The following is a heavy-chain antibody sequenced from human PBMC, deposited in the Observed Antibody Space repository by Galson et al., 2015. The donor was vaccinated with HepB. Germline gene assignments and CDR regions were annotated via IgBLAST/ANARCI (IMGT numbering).Heavy chain of an antibody. V-gene: IGHV1-18*01. D-gene: IGHD1-7*01. CDR2: VSGYDGSA. Sequence: SVKVSCKASGYDFNKYGLSWVRQVPRQGLEWMGWVSGYDGSANYAPKFKGRVTMTTQTSTDTAFTEMRSLRADDTAVYFCARDSRLELHLNNYYSYGMDVWGQGTAVLVS. CDR3: ARDSRLELHLNNYYSYGMDV. J-gene: IGHJ6*02. CDR1: GYDFNKYG.